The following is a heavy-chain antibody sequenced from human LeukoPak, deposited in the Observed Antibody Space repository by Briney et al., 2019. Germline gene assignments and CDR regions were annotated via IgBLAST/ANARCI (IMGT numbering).Heavy chain of an antibody. D-gene: IGHD3-22*01. V-gene: IGHV5-10-1*01. J-gene: IGHJ4*02. CDR1: GYSFTSYW. CDR3: ARQHYDSSGYYFLNDY. CDR2: IDPSDSYT. Sequence: GESLRISCKGSGYSFTSYWISWVRQMPGKGLEWMGRIDPSDSYTNYSPSFQGHVTISADKSISTAYLQWSSLKATDTATYFCARQHYDSSGYYFLNDYWGQGTLVTVST.